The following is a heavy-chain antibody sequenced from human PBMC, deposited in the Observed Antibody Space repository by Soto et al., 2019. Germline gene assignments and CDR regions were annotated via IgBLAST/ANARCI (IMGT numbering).Heavy chain of an antibody. D-gene: IGHD5-18*01. CDR3: TRDRGYSNWFDP. CDR2: IYYSGST. V-gene: IGHV4-59*01. Sequence: SETLSLTCTVSGGSISNYYWSWIRQPPGKGLEWIGYIYYSGSTNYNPSLRSRLTISVDTSKNQFSLKLSSVTAADTAVFYFTRDRGYSNWFDPWGQGTLLTVS. J-gene: IGHJ5*02. CDR1: GGSISNYY.